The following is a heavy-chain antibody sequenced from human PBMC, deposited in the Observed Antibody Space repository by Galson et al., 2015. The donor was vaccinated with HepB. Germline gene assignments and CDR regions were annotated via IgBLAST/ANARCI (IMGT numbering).Heavy chain of an antibody. CDR2: TYHSGST. CDR3: ATGVVLPVVIRY. V-gene: IGHV4-38-2*02. J-gene: IGHJ4*02. CDR1: GYSISSGYY. D-gene: IGHD2-2*01. Sequence: SEPLSLTCTVSGYSISSGYYWGWIRQPPGKGLEWIGSTYHSGSTYYNPSLKSRVTISVDTPKNQFSLKLGSVTAADTAVYYCATGVVLPVVIRYWGQGTLVTVSS.